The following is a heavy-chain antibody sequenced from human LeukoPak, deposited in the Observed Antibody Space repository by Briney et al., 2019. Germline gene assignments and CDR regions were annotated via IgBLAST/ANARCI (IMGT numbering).Heavy chain of an antibody. J-gene: IGHJ5*02. Sequence: ASVKVSCKASGYTFTSYDVNWDRQATGQGLEWMGWMNPISGDTGYALKFQGRVTMSRNTSISTAYMELGSLRSEDTAVYYCARVPRRGERFDPWGQGTLVTVSS. CDR3: ARVPRRGERFDP. V-gene: IGHV1-8*01. D-gene: IGHD3-10*01. CDR1: GYTFTSYD. CDR2: MNPISGDT.